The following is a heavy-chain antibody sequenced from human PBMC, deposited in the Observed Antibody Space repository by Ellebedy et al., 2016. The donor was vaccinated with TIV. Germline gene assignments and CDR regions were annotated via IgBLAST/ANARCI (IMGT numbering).Heavy chain of an antibody. CDR1: GYTFTSYY. CDR3: ARGLRAVAATTFDY. D-gene: IGHD6-19*01. V-gene: IGHV1-18*04. J-gene: IGHJ4*02. CDR2: ISAYNGNT. Sequence: ASVKVSCKASGYTFTSYYMHWVRQAPGQGLEWMGWISAYNGNTNYAQKLQGRVTMTTDTSTSTAYMELRSLRSDDTAVYYCARGLRAVAATTFDYWGQGTLVTVSS.